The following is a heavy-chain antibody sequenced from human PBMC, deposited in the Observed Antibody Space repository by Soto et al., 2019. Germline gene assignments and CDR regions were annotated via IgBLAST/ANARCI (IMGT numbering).Heavy chain of an antibody. J-gene: IGHJ5*01. Sequence: VQLVQSGAEVKKPGASVKVSCKASGYTFTSYGISWVRQAPGQGLEWMGWISAYNGNTNYAQKIQGRVTMTTDTTTSTAYMELRSLRFDGTAVYYCASDPPYSSGWYAWFDPWGQGNLVTVSS. CDR1: GYTFTSYG. V-gene: IGHV1-18*01. CDR2: ISAYNGNT. D-gene: IGHD6-19*01. CDR3: ASDPPYSSGWYAWFDP.